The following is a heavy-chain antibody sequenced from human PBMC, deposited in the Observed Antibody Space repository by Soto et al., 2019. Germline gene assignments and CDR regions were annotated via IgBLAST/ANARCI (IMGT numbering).Heavy chain of an antibody. CDR3: ARGRYGDY. CDR2: ISAHNGNT. Sequence: QVHLVQSGAXXXXPGASVKVSCKASGYTFTSYGITWVRQAPGQGLEWMGWISAHNGNTDYAQKLQGRVIVTRDTSTSTAYMELRSLRSDDTAVYYCARGRYGDYWGQGALVTVSS. CDR1: GYTFTSYG. D-gene: IGHD1-1*01. V-gene: IGHV1-18*01. J-gene: IGHJ4*02.